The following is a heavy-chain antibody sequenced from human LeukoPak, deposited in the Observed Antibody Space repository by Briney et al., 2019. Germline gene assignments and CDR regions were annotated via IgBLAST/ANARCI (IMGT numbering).Heavy chain of an antibody. CDR1: GGSFSGYY. V-gene: IGHV4-59*08. Sequence: SETLSLTCAVYGGSFSGYYWSWIRQPPGKGLEWIGYIYYSGSTNYNPSLKSRVTISVDTSKNQFSLKLSSVTAADTAVYYCASTEYSSSWPCFDYWGQGTLDTVSS. CDR3: ASTEYSSSWPCFDY. CDR2: IYYSGST. D-gene: IGHD6-13*01. J-gene: IGHJ4*02.